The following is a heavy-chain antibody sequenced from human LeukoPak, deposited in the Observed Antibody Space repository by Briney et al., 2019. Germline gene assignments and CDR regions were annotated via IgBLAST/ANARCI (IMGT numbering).Heavy chain of an antibody. D-gene: IGHD1-14*01. CDR2: IRDDGSAK. Sequence: GGSLRLSCAASGFTFSSYEMTWVRQAPGKGLEWVASIRDDGSAKYYMDSVKGRFTISRDDAKNSLSLQMRYMRVEDTATYYCARIRLYHGDFDSWGQGTLVTVSS. J-gene: IGHJ4*02. V-gene: IGHV3-7*01. CDR1: GFTFSSYE. CDR3: ARIRLYHGDFDS.